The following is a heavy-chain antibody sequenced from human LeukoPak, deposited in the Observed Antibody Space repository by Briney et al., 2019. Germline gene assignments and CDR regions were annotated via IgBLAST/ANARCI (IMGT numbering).Heavy chain of an antibody. CDR2: ISSSGSYI. Sequence: GGSLRLSCAASGFTFSSYSMNWVRQAPGKGLEWVSYISSSGSYIYYADSVRGRFTISRDNAKNSLYLQMNSLRAEDTAVYYCARVSYGSGSPDHWGQGTLVTVSS. J-gene: IGHJ4*02. D-gene: IGHD3-10*01. CDR1: GFTFSSYS. CDR3: ARVSYGSGSPDH. V-gene: IGHV3-21*01.